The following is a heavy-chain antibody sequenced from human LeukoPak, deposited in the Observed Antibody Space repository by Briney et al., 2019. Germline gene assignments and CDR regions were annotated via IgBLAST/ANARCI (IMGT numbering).Heavy chain of an antibody. Sequence: ESLCVTRTDSRGSIGTSYWSWIRQPLGKGLEWIGYIYFSGNTYYNPSLKSLVTISIDTSKNQFSLKLSSVTAADTAFYYCARHTALTTYDQWGQGTLVTVSP. V-gene: IGHV4-59*08. CDR1: RGSIGTSY. J-gene: IGHJ4*02. D-gene: IGHD4-17*01. CDR3: ARHTALTTYDQ. CDR2: IYFSGNT.